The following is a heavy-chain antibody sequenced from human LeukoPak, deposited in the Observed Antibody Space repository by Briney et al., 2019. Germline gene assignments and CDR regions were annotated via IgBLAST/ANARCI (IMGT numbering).Heavy chain of an antibody. Sequence: GGSLRLSCAASGFTFSGYWMHWVRHAPGKGVVWVSRIKSDGSRTKHADSVKGRFTISRENAKNTLYMEMNSLRADDTAVYYCARTFAAAHIDYWGQGTLVTVSS. D-gene: IGHD2-15*01. CDR1: GFTFSGYW. CDR2: IKSDGSRT. CDR3: ARTFAAAHIDY. J-gene: IGHJ4*02. V-gene: IGHV3-74*01.